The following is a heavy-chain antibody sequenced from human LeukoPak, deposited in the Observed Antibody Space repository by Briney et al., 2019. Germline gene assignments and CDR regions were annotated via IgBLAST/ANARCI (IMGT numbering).Heavy chain of an antibody. V-gene: IGHV1-8*02. CDR2: INPNSGNT. Sequence: ASVKVSCKASGYTFTGYYMHWVRQAPGQGLEWMGWINPNSGNTGYAQKFQGRVTMTRNTSISTAYMELSSLRSEDTAVYYCARGQNPYSSGVGYWGQGTLVTVSS. J-gene: IGHJ4*02. D-gene: IGHD6-19*01. CDR1: GYTFTGYY. CDR3: ARGQNPYSSGVGY.